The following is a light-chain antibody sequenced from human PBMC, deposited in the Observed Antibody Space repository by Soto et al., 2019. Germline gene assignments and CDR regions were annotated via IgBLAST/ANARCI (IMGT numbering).Light chain of an antibody. Sequence: EVVLTQSPATLSLSPGERATLSCRASQSVASYLAWYQQRPGQAPGLLVYDASNRAPGIPARFSGSGSGTDFTLTINSLEPEDFAVYYCQHRANWPLTFGGGTRVELK. V-gene: IGKV3-11*01. CDR2: DAS. CDR3: QHRANWPLT. CDR1: QSVASY. J-gene: IGKJ4*01.